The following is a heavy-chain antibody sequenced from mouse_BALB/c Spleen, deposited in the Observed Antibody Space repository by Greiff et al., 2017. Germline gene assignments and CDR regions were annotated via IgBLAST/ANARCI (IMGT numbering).Heavy chain of an antibody. CDR2: INPYNGAT. V-gene: IGHV1-31*01. CDR1: GYSFTGYY. CDR3: ARSYGNYGEDYAMDY. J-gene: IGHJ4*01. Sequence: EVQLQQSGPELVKPGASVKISCKASGYSFTGYYMHWVKQSHVKSLEWIGRINPYNGATSYNQNFKDKASLTVDKSSSTAYMALHSLTSEDSAVYYWARSYGNYGEDYAMDYWGQGTSVTGSA. D-gene: IGHD2-1*01.